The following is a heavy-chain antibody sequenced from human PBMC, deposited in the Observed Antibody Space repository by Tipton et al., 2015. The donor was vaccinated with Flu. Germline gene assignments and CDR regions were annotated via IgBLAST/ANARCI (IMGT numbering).Heavy chain of an antibody. CDR2: IYYSGTT. Sequence: LRLSCTVSGGSISTTIYYWGWVRQPPGKGLEWIGSIYYSGTTYYNPPLKSRVTISIDASKNQFSLDLTSLTAADTAVYYCARDLWNDRRAYYYYGVDVWGQGTTVTVPS. V-gene: IGHV4-39*07. CDR1: GGSISTTIYY. CDR3: ARDLWNDRRAYYYYGVDV. D-gene: IGHD1-1*01. J-gene: IGHJ6*02.